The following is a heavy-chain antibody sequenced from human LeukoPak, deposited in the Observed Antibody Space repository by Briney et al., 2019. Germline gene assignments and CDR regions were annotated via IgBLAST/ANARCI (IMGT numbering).Heavy chain of an antibody. J-gene: IGHJ4*02. CDR3: ARGTTRVTLTYYFDY. D-gene: IGHD2-21*02. Sequence: ASVKVSCKASGYTFTGYCMHWVRQAPGQGLEWMGWINPNSGGTNYAQKFQGRVTMTRDTSISTAYMELSRLRSDDTAVYYCARGTTRVTLTYYFDYWGQGTLVTVSS. V-gene: IGHV1-2*02. CDR1: GYTFTGYC. CDR2: INPNSGGT.